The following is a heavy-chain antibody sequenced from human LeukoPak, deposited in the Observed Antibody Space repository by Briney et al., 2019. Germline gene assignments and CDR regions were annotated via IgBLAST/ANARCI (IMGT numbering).Heavy chain of an antibody. V-gene: IGHV3-30*18. CDR2: ISYDGSNK. Sequence: PGGSLRLSCAASGFTFSSYGMHWVRQAPGKGLEWVAVISYDGSNKYYADSVKGRFTISRDNSKNTLYLQMNSLRAVDTAVYYCAKLGGGYSSGSRGLYFDYWGQGTLVTVSS. J-gene: IGHJ4*02. CDR1: GFTFSSYG. D-gene: IGHD6-19*01. CDR3: AKLGGGYSSGSRGLYFDY.